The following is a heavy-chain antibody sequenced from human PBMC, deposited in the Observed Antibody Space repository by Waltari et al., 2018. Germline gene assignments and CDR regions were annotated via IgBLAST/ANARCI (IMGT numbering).Heavy chain of an antibody. J-gene: IGHJ4*02. D-gene: IGHD2-2*02. V-gene: IGHV3-30*02. CDR1: GFTFSSYG. Sequence: QVQLVESGGGVVQPGGSLRLSCAASGFTFSSYGMHWVRQAPGKGVEWVAFIRSDGSNKYYADSGKGRFTISRDNSKNTLYLQMNSLRTEDAAVYYCAKAGCTSCYNPLVDYWGQGTLVTVSP. CDR2: IRSDGSNK. CDR3: AKAGCTSCYNPLVDY.